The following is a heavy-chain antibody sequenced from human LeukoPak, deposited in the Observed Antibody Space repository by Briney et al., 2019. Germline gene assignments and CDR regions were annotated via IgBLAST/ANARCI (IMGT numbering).Heavy chain of an antibody. D-gene: IGHD3-22*01. CDR2: ISGSGSTT. J-gene: IGHJ4*02. CDR1: GFTFSSYA. V-gene: IGHV3-23*01. Sequence: GGSLRLSCAASGFTFSSYAMTWVRQAPGKGLEWVSAISGSGSTTYYADSVKGRFTISRDNSKNTLYLQMNSLRAEDTAVYYCAKDPSSYYYDSSGYYYGEWGQGTLVTVSS. CDR3: AKDPSSYYYDSSGYYYGE.